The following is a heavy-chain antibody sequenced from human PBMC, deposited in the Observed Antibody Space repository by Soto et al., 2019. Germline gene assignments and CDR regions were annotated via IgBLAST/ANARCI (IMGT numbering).Heavy chain of an antibody. CDR2: ISASTRNT. D-gene: IGHD2-15*01. V-gene: IGHV1-18*01. CDR3: ARCYCSVGSFYACWHFDL. CDR1: GYTFTNYA. Sequence: QVQLVQSGAEVKKPGASVKVSCQASGYTFTNYAISWVRQAPGQGLEWMGWISASTRNTDQAQNFQGRVTMTIDTSTNTANMELRSLRSDDTAVYYCARCYCSVGSFYACWHFDLLGRGTLVTFSS. J-gene: IGHJ2*01.